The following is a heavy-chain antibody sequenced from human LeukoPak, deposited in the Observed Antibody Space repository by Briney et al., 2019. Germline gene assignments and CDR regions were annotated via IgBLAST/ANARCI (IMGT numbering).Heavy chain of an antibody. D-gene: IGHD2-15*01. Sequence: RASVKVSCKASGYTFSGNYMHWVRQAPGQGLEWMGWINPNSGARNYAQKFQDRVTLTTDTSISTAYMELRRLRFDDTAVYYCTRVGVGIVPFDYWGQGTLVTVSS. CDR1: GYTFSGNY. J-gene: IGHJ4*02. CDR2: INPNSGAR. CDR3: TRVGVGIVPFDY. V-gene: IGHV1-2*02.